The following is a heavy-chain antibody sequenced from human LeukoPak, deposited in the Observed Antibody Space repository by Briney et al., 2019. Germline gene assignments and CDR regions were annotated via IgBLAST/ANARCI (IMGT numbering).Heavy chain of an antibody. CDR3: VKQGESYGDSVVDY. CDR1: GFTFNNYA. V-gene: IGHV3-23*01. D-gene: IGHD4-17*01. J-gene: IGHJ4*02. CDR2: IRGNGGST. Sequence: GGSLRLSCAASGFTFNNYAMSWVRQSPGKGLEWVSAIRGNGGSTHYADSVMGRFTISRDNSRNTLYLQMNSLRAEDTAVYYCVKQGESYGDSVVDYWGQGTLVTVSS.